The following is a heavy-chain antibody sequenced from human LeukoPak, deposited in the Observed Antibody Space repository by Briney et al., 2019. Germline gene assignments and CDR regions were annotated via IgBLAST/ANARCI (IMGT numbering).Heavy chain of an antibody. D-gene: IGHD2-15*01. J-gene: IGHJ4*02. CDR3: ARGGGCSGGSCYLFDY. CDR2: INHSGST. CDR1: GGSFSGYY. Sequence: SETLSLTCAVYGGSFSGYYWSWIRQPPGKGLEWIGEINHSGSTNYNPSLKSRVTISVDTSKNQFSLKLTSVTAADTAVYYCARGGGCSGGSCYLFDYWGQGTLVTVSS. V-gene: IGHV4-34*01.